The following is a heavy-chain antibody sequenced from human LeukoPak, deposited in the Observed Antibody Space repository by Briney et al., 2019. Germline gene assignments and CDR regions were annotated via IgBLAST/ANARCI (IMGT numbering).Heavy chain of an antibody. J-gene: IGHJ5*02. CDR1: GFTFRSYG. Sequence: GGSLRLSCGASGFTFRSYGMHWVRQAPGKGLEWVAFIHSGGNSKYCADSVKGRFTVSRDNSKNTLYLQMNSLRAEDTAVYYCAKDNNGWTFDPWGQGTLVTVSS. D-gene: IGHD6-19*01. V-gene: IGHV3-30*02. CDR2: IHSGGNSK. CDR3: AKDNNGWTFDP.